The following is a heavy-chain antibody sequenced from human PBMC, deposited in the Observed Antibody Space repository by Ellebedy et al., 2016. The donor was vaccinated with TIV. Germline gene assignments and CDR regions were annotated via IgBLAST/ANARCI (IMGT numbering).Heavy chain of an antibody. D-gene: IGHD1-26*01. V-gene: IGHV3-74*01. Sequence: GGSLRLXXEASGFPFSSYWMHWVRQAPGKGLVWVSRIISDGSSTSYADSVKGRFTISRDNAKNTLHLQMNSLRGEDTAVYYCAREGVWDGHDWGQGTLVTVSS. CDR2: IISDGSST. CDR1: GFPFSSYW. J-gene: IGHJ4*02. CDR3: AREGVWDGHD.